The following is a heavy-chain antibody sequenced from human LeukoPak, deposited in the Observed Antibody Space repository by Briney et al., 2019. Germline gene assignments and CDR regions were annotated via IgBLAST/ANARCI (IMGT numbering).Heavy chain of an antibody. J-gene: IGHJ4*02. D-gene: IGHD5-18*01. V-gene: IGHV1-8*01. CDR1: GYTFTSYD. Sequence: ASVKVSCKASGYTFTSYDINWVRHATGQGLEWMGWMNPNSGNTGYAQKFQGRVTMTRNTSISTAYMELSSLRSEDTAVYYCARGGGRIQLWRDRGTSIDYWGQGTLVTVSS. CDR2: MNPNSGNT. CDR3: ARGGGRIQLWRDRGTSIDY.